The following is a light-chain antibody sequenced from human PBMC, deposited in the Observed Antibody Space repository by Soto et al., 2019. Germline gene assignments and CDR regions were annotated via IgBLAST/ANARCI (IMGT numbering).Light chain of an antibody. CDR3: QQYNDYWT. CDR1: QTITTW. CDR2: DAS. J-gene: IGKJ1*01. Sequence: DIQMTQSPSSVSASVGDRVVITCRASQTITTWLAWYQQKPAKAPKLLIYDASSLESGVPSRFSGSGSGTEFTLTISSLQPDDFATYYCQQYNDYWTFAQGTKVDI. V-gene: IGKV1-5*01.